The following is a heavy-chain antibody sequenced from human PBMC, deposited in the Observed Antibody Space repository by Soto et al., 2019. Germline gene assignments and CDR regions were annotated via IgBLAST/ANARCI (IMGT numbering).Heavy chain of an antibody. CDR2: IYYSGST. J-gene: IGHJ4*02. CDR1: GGSISSYY. CDR3: AREGYTGGFDY. V-gene: IGHV4-59*01. D-gene: IGHD1-1*01. Sequence: PSETLSLTCTVSGGSISSYYWSWIRQPPGKGLEWIGYIYYSGSTNYNPSLKSRVTISVDTSKNQFSLKLSSVTAADTAVYYCAREGYTGGFDYWGRGTLVTVSS.